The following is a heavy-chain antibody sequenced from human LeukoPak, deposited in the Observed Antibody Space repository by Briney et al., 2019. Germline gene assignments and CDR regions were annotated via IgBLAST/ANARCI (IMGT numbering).Heavy chain of an antibody. CDR3: STLWYGA. D-gene: IGHD3-10*01. J-gene: IGHJ5*02. Sequence: GGSLGLSCAASGFTFTNAWMYWVRQAPGKGLEWVGRIKSKTDGGTSDYAAPVTGRFTISRDDSKSTLYLEMNSLKTEDTGVYYCSTLWYGAWGQGTLVTVSS. V-gene: IGHV3-15*01. CDR2: IKSKTDGGTS. CDR1: GFTFTNAW.